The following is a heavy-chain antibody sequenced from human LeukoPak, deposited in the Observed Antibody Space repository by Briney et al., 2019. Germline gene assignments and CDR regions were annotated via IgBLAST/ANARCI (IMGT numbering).Heavy chain of an antibody. CDR3: ARSWVTGYGTVLDY. J-gene: IGHJ4*02. CDR2: IYPGDSDT. Sequence: GESLKISCKGSGXSLTDYCIGWVRQMPGKGLEWMGIIYPGDSDTRYSPSFQGQVTISADKSIGTAYLQWSSLKASDTAIYYCARSWVTGYGTVLDYWGQGTLVTVSS. D-gene: IGHD5-18*01. V-gene: IGHV5-51*01. CDR1: GXSLTDYC.